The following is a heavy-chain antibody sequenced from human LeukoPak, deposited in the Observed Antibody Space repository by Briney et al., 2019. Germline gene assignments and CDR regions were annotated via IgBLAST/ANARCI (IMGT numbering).Heavy chain of an antibody. CDR3: AKGSYDSSSQFDY. CDR2: ISWNSGSI. J-gene: IGHJ4*02. D-gene: IGHD3-22*01. CDR1: GFTFDDYA. V-gene: IGHV3-9*01. Sequence: PGGSLRLSCAASGFTFDDYAMHWVRQAPGKGLEWVSGISWNSGSIGYADSVKGRFTISRDNAKNSLCLQMNSLRAEDTALYYCAKGSYDSSSQFDYWGQGTLVTVSS.